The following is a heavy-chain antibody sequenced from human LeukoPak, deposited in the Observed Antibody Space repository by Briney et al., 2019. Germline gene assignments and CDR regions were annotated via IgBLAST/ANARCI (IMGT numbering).Heavy chain of an antibody. J-gene: IGHJ4*02. CDR1: GGSISSSSYY. CDR3: ARHSVYGSGSYNYFDY. D-gene: IGHD3-10*01. Sequence: SETLSLTCTVSGGSISSSSYYWGWIRQPPGKGLEWIRSIYYSGSTYYNPSLKSRVTISVDTSKSQFSLKLSSVTAADTAVYYCARHSVYGSGSYNYFDYWGQGTLVTVSS. CDR2: IYYSGST. V-gene: IGHV4-39*01.